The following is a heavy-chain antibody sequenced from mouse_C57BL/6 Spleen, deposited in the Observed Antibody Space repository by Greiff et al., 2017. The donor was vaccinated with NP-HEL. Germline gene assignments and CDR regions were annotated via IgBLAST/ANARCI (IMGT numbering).Heavy chain of an antibody. V-gene: IGHV1-53*01. D-gene: IGHD2-5*01. CDR2: INPSNGGT. CDR3: ARYYSNYAGYFDV. J-gene: IGHJ1*03. CDR1: GYTFTSYW. Sequence: QVQLQQPGTELVKPGASVKLSCKASGYTFTSYWMHWVKQRPGHGLEWIGNINPSNGGTNYNEKFKSKATLTVDKSSSTAYMQLSSLTSEDSAVYYGARYYSNYAGYFDVGGTGTTVTVSS.